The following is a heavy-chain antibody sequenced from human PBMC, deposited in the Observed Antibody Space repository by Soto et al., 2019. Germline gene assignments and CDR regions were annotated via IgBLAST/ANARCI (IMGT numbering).Heavy chain of an antibody. Sequence: QVPLVESGGGVVQPGTSLRVSCVGSGFTFRSYVMHWVRQAPGKGLEWVALTSYDGSDKYYDDSVRGRFTISRDNSRNTVDLQMDSLRLEDTALYYCARWGTTGGLDVWGQGTLVSVSS. J-gene: IGHJ1*01. D-gene: IGHD3-16*01. CDR1: GFTFRSYV. CDR3: ARWGTTGGLDV. V-gene: IGHV3-30*19. CDR2: TSYDGSDK.